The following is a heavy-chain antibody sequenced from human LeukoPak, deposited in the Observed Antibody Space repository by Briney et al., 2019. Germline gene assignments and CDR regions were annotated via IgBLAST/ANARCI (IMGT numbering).Heavy chain of an antibody. CDR1: GGSISSSSYY. Sequence: SETLSLTCTVSGGSISSSSYYWGWIRQPPGKGLEWIGSIYYSGSTYYNPSLKSRVTISVDTSKNHFSLKLSSVTAADTAVYYCARGIAVAGTKYYYYYYGMDVWGQGTTVTVSS. V-gene: IGHV4-39*02. CDR3: ARGIAVAGTKYYYYYYGMDV. D-gene: IGHD6-19*01. J-gene: IGHJ6*02. CDR2: IYYSGST.